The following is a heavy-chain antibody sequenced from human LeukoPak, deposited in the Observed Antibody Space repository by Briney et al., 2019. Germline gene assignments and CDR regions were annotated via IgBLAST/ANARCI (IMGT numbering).Heavy chain of an antibody. CDR3: ARVITGSTYGQFDY. D-gene: IGHD5-18*01. V-gene: IGHV3-74*01. J-gene: IGHJ4*02. CDR1: GFTFSDYW. Sequence: GGSLRLSYTASGFTFSDYWMHWVRQAPGKGLVWVSRINSDGSRTNYADCVKGRFTISRDNAKNTVFLQMNSLRAEDAAVYYCARVITGSTYGQFDYWGQGALATVSS. CDR2: INSDGSRT.